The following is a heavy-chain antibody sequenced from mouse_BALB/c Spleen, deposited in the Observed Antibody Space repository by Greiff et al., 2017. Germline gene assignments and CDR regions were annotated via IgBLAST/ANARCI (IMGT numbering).Heavy chain of an antibody. CDR2: ISDGGSYT. CDR1: GFTFSDYY. Sequence: EVKLMESGGGLVKPGGSLKLSCAASGFTFSDYYMYWVRQTPEKRLEWVATISDGGSYTYYPDSVKGRFTISRDNAKNNLYLQMSSLKSEDTAMYYCAREAYYAMDYWGQGTSVTVSS. CDR3: AREAYYAMDY. V-gene: IGHV5-4*02. J-gene: IGHJ4*01.